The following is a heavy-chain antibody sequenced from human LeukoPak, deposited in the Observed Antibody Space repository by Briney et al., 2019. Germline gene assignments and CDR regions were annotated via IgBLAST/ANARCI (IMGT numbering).Heavy chain of an antibody. J-gene: IGHJ4*02. D-gene: IGHD1-26*01. CDR2: MNPNSGNT. V-gene: IGHV1-8*01. Sequence: VASVKVSCKASGYTFTSYDINWVRQATGQGLEWMGWMNPNSGNTGYAQKFQGRVTMTRNTSISTAYMELSSLRSEDTAVYYCAIVAWGAPYYFDYWGQGTLVTVSS. CDR3: AIVAWGAPYYFDY. CDR1: GYTFTSYD.